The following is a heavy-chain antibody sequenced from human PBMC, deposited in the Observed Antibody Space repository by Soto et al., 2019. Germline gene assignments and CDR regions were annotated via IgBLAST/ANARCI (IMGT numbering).Heavy chain of an antibody. CDR1: GYTFTSYD. CDR3: ARVLDAYYDFWSGYSPDPVDI. J-gene: IGHJ3*02. V-gene: IGHV1-8*01. Sequence: ASVNVSCKASGYTFTSYDINWVRQATGQGLEWMGWMNPNSGNTGYAQKFQGRVTMTRNTSISTAYMELSSLRSEDTAVYYCARVLDAYYDFWSGYSPDPVDIWGQGTMVTVSS. D-gene: IGHD3-3*01. CDR2: MNPNSGNT.